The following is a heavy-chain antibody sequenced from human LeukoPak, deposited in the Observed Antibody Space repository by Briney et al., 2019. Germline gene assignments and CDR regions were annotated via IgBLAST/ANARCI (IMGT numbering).Heavy chain of an antibody. J-gene: IGHJ4*02. CDR3: ARTFAAAHIDY. Sequence: GGSLRLPCADSGFTFRGYWLHWVRQAPGKGLVWVSRIKRDGRSTTYADCVKCRYTSSRENARNTRYLEMNSLRAEDTAVDYGARTFAAAHIDYCGQGTLVTVSS. CDR1: GFTFRGYW. V-gene: IGHV3-74*01. CDR2: IKRDGRST. D-gene: IGHD2-15*01.